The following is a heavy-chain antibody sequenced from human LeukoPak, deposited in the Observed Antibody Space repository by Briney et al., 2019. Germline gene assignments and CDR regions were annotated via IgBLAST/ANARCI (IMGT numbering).Heavy chain of an antibody. CDR2: IYPGDSDP. Sequence: GESLKISRKASGYTFTGYWIGWVRQMPGKGLEWMGIIYPGDSDPRYSPFFQGQVTISADKSVSTTYLQWNSLKASDTAIYYCARHRSGSYYMDVWGKGTTVTVSS. J-gene: IGHJ6*03. CDR1: GYTFTGYW. CDR3: ARHRSGSYYMDV. D-gene: IGHD5-12*01. V-gene: IGHV5-51*01.